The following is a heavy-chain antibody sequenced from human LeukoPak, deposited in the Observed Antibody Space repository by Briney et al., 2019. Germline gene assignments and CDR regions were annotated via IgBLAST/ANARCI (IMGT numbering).Heavy chain of an antibody. CDR3: ARVIGATAVFDY. D-gene: IGHD1-26*01. Sequence: ASVKVSCKASGYTFTGYYMHWVRQAPGQGREWMGWINPNSGGTNYAQKFQGRVTMTRDTSISTAYMELSRLRPDDTAVYYCARVIGATAVFDYWGQGTLVTVSS. J-gene: IGHJ4*02. V-gene: IGHV1-2*02. CDR2: INPNSGGT. CDR1: GYTFTGYY.